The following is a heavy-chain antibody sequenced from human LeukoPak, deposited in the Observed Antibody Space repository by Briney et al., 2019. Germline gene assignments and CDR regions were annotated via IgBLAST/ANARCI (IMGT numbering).Heavy chain of an antibody. CDR1: GGTFTSHA. V-gene: IGHV1-69*13. CDR2: FIPIYGSA. Sequence: SVKVSFKASGGTFTSHAITWVRQAPGQGREWMAGFIPIYGSASYAQKFQGRVTVTSEESTRTVYMALSSLTSEDTAVYYCAGFFYDESPEAFDLWGQGTMVTVSS. CDR3: AGFFYDESPEAFDL. D-gene: IGHD2/OR15-2a*01. J-gene: IGHJ3*01.